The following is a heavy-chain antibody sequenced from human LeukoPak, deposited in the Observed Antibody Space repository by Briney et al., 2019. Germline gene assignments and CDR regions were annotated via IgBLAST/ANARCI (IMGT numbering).Heavy chain of an antibody. Sequence: PSETLSLTCTVSGGSISSYYWSWIRQPPGKGLEWIGYIYYSGNTNYNPSLKSRVTISVDTSKNQFSLKLSSVTAADTAVYYCARHEYGGNGPFDHWDQGTLVTVSS. CDR3: ARHEYGGNGPFDH. J-gene: IGHJ4*02. CDR1: GGSISSYY. V-gene: IGHV4-59*08. CDR2: IYYSGNT. D-gene: IGHD4-23*01.